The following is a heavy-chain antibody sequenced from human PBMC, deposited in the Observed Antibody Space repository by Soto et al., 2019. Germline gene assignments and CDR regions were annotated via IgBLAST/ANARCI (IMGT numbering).Heavy chain of an antibody. CDR1: GYSFTDYH. CDR2: INPKSGGT. CDR3: ARGDSTDCSNGVCSFFYNHDMDV. Sequence: ASVKVSCKASGYSFTDYHIHWVRQAPGQGLEWLGRINPKSGGTSTAQKFQGWVTMTTDTSISTASMELTRLTSDDTAIYYCARGDSTDCSNGVCSFFYNHDMDVWGQGTTVTGSS. J-gene: IGHJ6*02. V-gene: IGHV1-2*04. D-gene: IGHD2-8*01.